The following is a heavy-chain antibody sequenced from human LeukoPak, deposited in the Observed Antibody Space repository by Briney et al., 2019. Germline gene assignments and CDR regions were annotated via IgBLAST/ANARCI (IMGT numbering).Heavy chain of an antibody. CDR3: ARDPSITMVRGNWFDP. Sequence: SETLSLTCTVSGYSISSGYYWGWIRQPPGKGLEWIGSIYHSGSTYYNPSLKSRVTISVDTSKNQFSLELSSVTAADTAVYYCARDPSITMVRGNWFDPWGQGTLVTVSS. D-gene: IGHD3-10*01. V-gene: IGHV4-38-2*02. CDR2: IYHSGST. J-gene: IGHJ5*02. CDR1: GYSISSGYY.